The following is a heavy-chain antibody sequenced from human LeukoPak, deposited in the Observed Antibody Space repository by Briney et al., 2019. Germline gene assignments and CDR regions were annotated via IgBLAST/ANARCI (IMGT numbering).Heavy chain of an antibody. Sequence: ASVKVSCKASGYTFTAYYMYWVRQAPGQGLELMGWINPNSGDTSYAQKFQGRVTMTRDTSISTAYLELSRLRSDDTAMYYCARSSYDFWSGNFDYWGQGALVTVSS. CDR2: INPNSGDT. V-gene: IGHV1-2*02. CDR1: GYTFTAYY. D-gene: IGHD3-3*01. J-gene: IGHJ4*02. CDR3: ARSSYDFWSGNFDY.